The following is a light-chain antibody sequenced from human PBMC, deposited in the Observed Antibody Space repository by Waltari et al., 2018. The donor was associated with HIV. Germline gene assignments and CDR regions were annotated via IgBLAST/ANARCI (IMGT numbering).Light chain of an antibody. Sequence: QSMLTQPPSASGTPGQRVTISCSGSSPNIGRNYVYWYQQLTGTAPKLLIYRNNHRPSGVPDRCAGSKSGTSASLAISGLRSEDEADYYCAAWDDSLSGPNWVFAGGTKLTVL. V-gene: IGLV1-47*01. CDR1: SPNIGRNY. J-gene: IGLJ3*02. CDR2: RNN. CDR3: AAWDDSLSGPNWV.